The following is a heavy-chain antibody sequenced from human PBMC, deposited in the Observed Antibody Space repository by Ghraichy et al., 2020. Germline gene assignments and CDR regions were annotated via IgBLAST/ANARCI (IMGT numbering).Heavy chain of an antibody. CDR2: IYYSGST. D-gene: IGHD1-26*01. Sequence: SETLSLTCTVSGGSISSSSYYWGWIRQPPGKGLEWIGSIYYSGSTYYNPSLKSRVTISVDTSKNQFSLKLSSVTAADTAVYYCARCCGSRKPDFDYWGQGTLVTVSS. CDR1: GGSISSSSYY. J-gene: IGHJ4*02. V-gene: IGHV4-39*01. CDR3: ARCCGSRKPDFDY.